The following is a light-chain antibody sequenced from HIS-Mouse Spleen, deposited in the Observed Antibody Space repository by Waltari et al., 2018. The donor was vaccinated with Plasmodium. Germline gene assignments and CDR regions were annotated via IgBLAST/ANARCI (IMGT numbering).Light chain of an antibody. CDR3: SSYTSSSTPV. CDR2: EVS. J-gene: IGLJ2*01. CDR1: SSDVGGYNY. Sequence: QSALTQPASVSGSPGQSITISCTGTSSDVGGYNYVSWYQQHPGKAPKLMIYEVSNRPSGDSNRFSGSKSANTASLTTSGLQAEDEAEYYCSSYTSSSTPVFGGGTKLTVL. V-gene: IGLV2-14*01.